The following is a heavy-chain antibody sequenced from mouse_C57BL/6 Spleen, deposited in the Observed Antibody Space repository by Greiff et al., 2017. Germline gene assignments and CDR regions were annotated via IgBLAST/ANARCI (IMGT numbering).Heavy chain of an antibody. CDR1: GYTFTSYW. Sequence: VQLQQPGAELVRPGSSVKLSCKASGYTFTSYWMHWVKQRPIQGLEWIGNIDPSDSETHYNQKFKDKATLTVDKSSSTAYMQLSSLTSEDSAVYYCARNRVGYYAMDYWGQGTSVTVSS. CDR3: ARNRVGYYAMDY. V-gene: IGHV1-52*01. CDR2: IDPSDSET. D-gene: IGHD1-3*01. J-gene: IGHJ4*01.